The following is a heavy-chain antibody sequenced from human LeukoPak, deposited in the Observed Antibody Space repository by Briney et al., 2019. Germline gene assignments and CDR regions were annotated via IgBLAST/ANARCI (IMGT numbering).Heavy chain of an antibody. V-gene: IGHV3-30*18. CDR1: GFTFSSYG. CDR3: AKEDETGYFDY. J-gene: IGHJ4*02. Sequence: PGGSLRLSCAASGFTFSSYGMHWVRQAPGKGLEWVAVISYDGSNKYYADSVKGRFTISRDNSKNTLYLQMNSLRAEDTAVYYCAKEDETGYFDYWGQGTLVTVSS. CDR2: ISYDGSNK. D-gene: IGHD1-1*01.